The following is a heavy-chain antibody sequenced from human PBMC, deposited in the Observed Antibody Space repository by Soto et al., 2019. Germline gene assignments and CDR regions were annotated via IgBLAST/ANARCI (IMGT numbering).Heavy chain of an antibody. V-gene: IGHV1-2*02. CDR2: INPNSGGT. CDR1: GYTFTGYY. D-gene: IGHD5-18*01. Sequence: ASVKVSCKASGYTFTGYYMHWVRQAPGQGLEWMGWINPNSGGTNYAQKFQGRVTMTRDTSISTAYMELSRLRSDDTAVYYCAREVVDTXSHSYSGMDVWGRVTTVTVSS. J-gene: IGHJ6*02. CDR3: AREVVDTXSHSYSGMDV.